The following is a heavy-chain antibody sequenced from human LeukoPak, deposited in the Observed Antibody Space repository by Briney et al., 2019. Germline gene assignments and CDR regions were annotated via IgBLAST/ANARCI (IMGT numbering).Heavy chain of an antibody. Sequence: PSETLSLTCTVSGGSISSGGYYWSWIRQHPGKGLEWIGYIYYSGSTYYNPSLKSRVTISVDTSKNQFSLKLSSVTAADTAVYYCARGGGYSYGALYYYYYGMDVWGQGTTVTVSS. D-gene: IGHD5-18*01. J-gene: IGHJ6*02. V-gene: IGHV4-31*03. CDR1: GGSISSGGYY. CDR2: IYYSGST. CDR3: ARGGGYSYGALYYYYYGMDV.